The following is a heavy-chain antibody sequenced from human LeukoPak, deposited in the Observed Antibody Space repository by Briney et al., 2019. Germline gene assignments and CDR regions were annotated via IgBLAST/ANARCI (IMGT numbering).Heavy chain of an antibody. CDR2: INSDGSST. Sequence: GGPLRLSCAASGFTFSSYWMHWVRQAPGKGLVWVSRINSDGSSTSYADSVKGRFTISRDNAKNTLYLQMNSLRAEDTAVYYCARGENRAYYYGSGSYYWGQGTLVTVSS. CDR1: GFTFSSYW. J-gene: IGHJ4*02. V-gene: IGHV3-74*01. CDR3: ARGENRAYYYGSGSYY. D-gene: IGHD3-10*01.